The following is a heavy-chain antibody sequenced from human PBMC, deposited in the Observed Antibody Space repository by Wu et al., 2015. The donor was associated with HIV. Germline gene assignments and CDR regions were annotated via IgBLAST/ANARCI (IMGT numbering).Heavy chain of an antibody. D-gene: IGHD3-10*01. V-gene: IGHV1-2*02. CDR1: GYTFTGYY. CDR3: AAIMTRGLDEFDL. Sequence: QVQMIQSGAEVRKPGASVKVSCKASGYTFTGYYMHWVRQAPGQGLEWMGWINPKSGETNYAQKLQGRVTMTSDTSITTAYMELTRLTSDDTAMYYCAAIMTRGLDEFDLWGKGTMVTVSS. J-gene: IGHJ3*01. CDR2: INPKSGET.